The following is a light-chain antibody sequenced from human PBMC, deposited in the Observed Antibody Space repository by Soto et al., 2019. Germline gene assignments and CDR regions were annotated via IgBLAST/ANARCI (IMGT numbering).Light chain of an antibody. V-gene: IGKV3-15*01. CDR2: SAS. Sequence: EIVLTQSPATLSVSPGGRATLSCRASQSISATLAWYQQKPGQAPRLLIYSASRRATGFPGRFSGSGSGTDFTLTISSLQSEDLAVCYCQQYNNWPWTFGQGTKVDIK. CDR1: QSISAT. J-gene: IGKJ1*01. CDR3: QQYNNWPWT.